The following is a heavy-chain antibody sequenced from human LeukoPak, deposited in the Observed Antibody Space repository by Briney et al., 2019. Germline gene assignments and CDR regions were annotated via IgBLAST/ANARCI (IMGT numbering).Heavy chain of an antibody. CDR1: GGTFSSYG. CDR2: IIPIFGTP. CDR3: ARDSSEFRSLLFH. V-gene: IGHV1-69*13. Sequence: GASVKVSCKASGGTFSSYGISWVRQAPGQGLEWMGGIIPIFGTPNYAQKFQGRVTITADESTSTAYMELSSLRSEDTAVYYCARDSSEFRSLLFHWGQGTLVTVSS. J-gene: IGHJ1*01. D-gene: IGHD1-14*01.